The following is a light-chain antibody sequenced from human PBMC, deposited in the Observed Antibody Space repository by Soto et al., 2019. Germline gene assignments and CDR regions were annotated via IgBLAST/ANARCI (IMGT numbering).Light chain of an antibody. Sequence: DIQTTQSPSTLSASVGDRVTITCRASQSISSWLAWYQQKPGKAPKLLIYDASSLESGVPSRFSGSGSGTEFTLTISSLQPDDFATYYCQQYNSYSPVTFGPGTKVDIK. J-gene: IGKJ3*01. CDR3: QQYNSYSPVT. CDR2: DAS. V-gene: IGKV1-5*01. CDR1: QSISSW.